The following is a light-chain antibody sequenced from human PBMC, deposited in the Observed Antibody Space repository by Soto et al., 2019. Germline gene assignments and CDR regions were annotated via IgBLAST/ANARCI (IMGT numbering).Light chain of an antibody. Sequence: EIVLTQSPATLSLSPGEIATLSCRASQSVSSYLACYQQKPGQAPRLLIYDASNRATGIPDRFSGSGSGTDFTLTISSLEPEDFAVYYCQQRNNWPPSITFGPGTRLEI. V-gene: IGKV3-11*01. CDR3: QQRNNWPPSIT. CDR1: QSVSSY. J-gene: IGKJ5*01. CDR2: DAS.